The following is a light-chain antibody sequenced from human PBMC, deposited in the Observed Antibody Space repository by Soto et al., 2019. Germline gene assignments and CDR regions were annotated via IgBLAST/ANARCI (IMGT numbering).Light chain of an antibody. CDR2: GAS. CDR1: QSVSSN. Sequence: EIVMTQSPATLSVSPGERVTLSCRASQSVSSNVAWYQQKPGQAPRLLFYGASTRATGIPARFSGSGSGTEFTLTISSLQSEDFAVYYCQQYNNWPPWTFGQGTKVDI. J-gene: IGKJ1*01. V-gene: IGKV3-15*01. CDR3: QQYNNWPPWT.